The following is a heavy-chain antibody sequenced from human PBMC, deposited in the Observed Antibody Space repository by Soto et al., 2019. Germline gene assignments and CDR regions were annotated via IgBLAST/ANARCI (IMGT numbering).Heavy chain of an antibody. CDR2: INPSGGNT. CDR3: ARDHSNDDSVWWLDP. J-gene: IGHJ5*02. V-gene: IGHV1-46*03. D-gene: IGHD3-16*01. CDR1: GFAFACHY. Sequence: ASVKLTSKACGFAFACHYLQWVRQSPGQGLEWVGVINPSGGNTGYAQKFQGRVTMTRDTSTSTVYMELSSLRSEDTAMYHCARDHSNDDSVWWLDPWGRGTLVTVSS.